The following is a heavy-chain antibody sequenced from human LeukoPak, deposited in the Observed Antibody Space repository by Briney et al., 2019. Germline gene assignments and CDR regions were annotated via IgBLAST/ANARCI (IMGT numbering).Heavy chain of an antibody. V-gene: IGHV3-23*01. CDR1: GFTFRRYA. D-gene: IGHD5-18*01. CDR2: ISGRGGST. CDR3: AKDSSYGYIDY. Sequence: PGGSLRLSCAASGFTFRRYAMSWVRQAPGKGLEWVSAISGRGGSTYYADSVKGRFTISRDNSKNTLYLQMNSLRTEDTAVYYCAKDSSYGYIDYWRQGTLVTVSS. J-gene: IGHJ4*02.